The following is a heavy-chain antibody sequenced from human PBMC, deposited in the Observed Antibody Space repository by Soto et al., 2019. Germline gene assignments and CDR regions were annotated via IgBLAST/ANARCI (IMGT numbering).Heavy chain of an antibody. CDR1: GFSLSTTGVG. CDR3: AHRGGATVGLYYFDY. V-gene: IGHV2-5*01. J-gene: IGHJ4*02. Sequence: QITLKESGPTLVKPTQTLTLTCTFSGFSLSTTGVGVSWIRQPPGKALEWLAFIYWHDDKRYSPSLKSRLTITKDTAKNQVVLTMTNMDPVDTATYYCAHRGGATVGLYYFDYWGQGALVTVSS. D-gene: IGHD3-16*01. CDR2: IYWHDDK.